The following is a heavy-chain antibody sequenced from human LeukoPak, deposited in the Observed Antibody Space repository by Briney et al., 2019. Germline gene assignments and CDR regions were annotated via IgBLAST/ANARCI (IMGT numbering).Heavy chain of an antibody. Sequence: GGSLRLSCAASGFTFSSYAMSWVRQAPGKGLEWVSAISGSGGSTYYADSVKGRFTISRDNAKNSLYLQMNSLRAEDTAMFYCASGQGARVLDYWGQGTLATVSS. J-gene: IGHJ4*02. CDR3: ASGQGARVLDY. CDR1: GFTFSSYA. V-gene: IGHV3-23*01. CDR2: ISGSGGST. D-gene: IGHD1-26*01.